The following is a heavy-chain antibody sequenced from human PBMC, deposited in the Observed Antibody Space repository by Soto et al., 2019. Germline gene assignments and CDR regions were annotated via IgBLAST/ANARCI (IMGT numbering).Heavy chain of an antibody. CDR1: GYPFNSYS. J-gene: IGHJ4*02. D-gene: IGHD2-2*01. V-gene: IGHV3-23*01. CDR2: ISGSGGST. Sequence: PAGSLRLSFAASGYPFNSYSMSWVRQAPGKGLEWFSAISGSGGSTYYADSVTSRLTISRENSKNTLYLQLNSLRAEDPAVYYCAKLERYQQAYWGQGTLVTVSS. CDR3: AKLERYQQAY.